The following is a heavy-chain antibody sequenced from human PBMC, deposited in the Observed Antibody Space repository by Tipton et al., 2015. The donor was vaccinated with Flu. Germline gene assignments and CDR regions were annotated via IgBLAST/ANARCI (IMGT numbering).Heavy chain of an antibody. V-gene: IGHV3-21*01. CDR3: ARDPPLDDSGYGPFDY. J-gene: IGHJ4*02. CDR2: ISSSSSYI. CDR1: GFTFSSYS. D-gene: IGHD5-12*01. Sequence: SLRLSCAASGFTFSSYSMNWVRQAPGKGLEWVSSISSSSSYIYYADSVKGRFTISRDNAKNSLYLQMNSLRAEDTAVYYCARDPPLDDSGYGPFDYWGQGTLVTVSS.